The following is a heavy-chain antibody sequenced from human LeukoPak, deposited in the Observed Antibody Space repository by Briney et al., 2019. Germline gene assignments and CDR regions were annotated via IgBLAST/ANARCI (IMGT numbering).Heavy chain of an antibody. J-gene: IGHJ6*02. Sequence: ASVKVSCKASGGTFSSYAISWVRQAPGQGLEWMGRIIPILGIANYAQKFQGRVTITADKSTSTAYMELSSLRSEDTAVYYCARDEGYSYGHYYGMDVWGQGTTVTVSS. CDR2: IIPILGIA. CDR3: ARDEGYSYGHYYGMDV. V-gene: IGHV1-69*04. D-gene: IGHD5-18*01. CDR1: GGTFSSYA.